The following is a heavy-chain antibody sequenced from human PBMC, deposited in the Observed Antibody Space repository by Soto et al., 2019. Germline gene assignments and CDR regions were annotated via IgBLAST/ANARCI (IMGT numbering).Heavy chain of an antibody. J-gene: IGHJ1*01. Sequence: QVQLVQSGAEEKKPGASVKVSCKASGYTFTSYAMHWVRQAPGQRLEWMGWINAGNGNTKYSQKFQGRVTITRDTSASTAYMELSSLRSEDTAVYYCARGMPYYYDSSGYYSKHWGQGTLVTVSS. CDR3: ARGMPYYYDSSGYYSKH. D-gene: IGHD3-22*01. V-gene: IGHV1-3*05. CDR2: INAGNGNT. CDR1: GYTFTSYA.